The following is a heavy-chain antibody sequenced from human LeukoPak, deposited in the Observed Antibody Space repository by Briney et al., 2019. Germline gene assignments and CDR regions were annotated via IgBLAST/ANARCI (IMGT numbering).Heavy chain of an antibody. V-gene: IGHV3-74*03. J-gene: IGHJ4*02. Sequence: PGGSPRLSCAASGFTFSSNWMHWVRQAPGKGLVWVSGINSDGSSTKYAELVKGRITISRDNAKNTLYLQMNSLRAEDTAVYHCARGKSSAWIHWGQGTPVTVSS. CDR3: ARGKSSAWIH. CDR1: GFTFSSNW. D-gene: IGHD6-19*01. CDR2: INSDGSST.